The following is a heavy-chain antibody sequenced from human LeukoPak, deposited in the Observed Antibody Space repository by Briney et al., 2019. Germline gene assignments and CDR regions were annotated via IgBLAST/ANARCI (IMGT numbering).Heavy chain of an antibody. Sequence: GGSLRLSCAASGFTFSSYAMSWVRQAPGKGLEWVSAISGSGGSTYYADSVKGRFTTSRDNSKNTLYLQMNSLRAEDTAVYYCAKDPRYYGSGTDPFDYWGQGTLVTVSS. CDR3: AKDPRYYGSGTDPFDY. V-gene: IGHV3-23*01. CDR2: ISGSGGST. D-gene: IGHD3-10*01. J-gene: IGHJ4*02. CDR1: GFTFSSYA.